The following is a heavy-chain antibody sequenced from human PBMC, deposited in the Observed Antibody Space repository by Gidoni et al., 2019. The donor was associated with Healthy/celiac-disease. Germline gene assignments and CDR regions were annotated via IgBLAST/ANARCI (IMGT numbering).Heavy chain of an antibody. D-gene: IGHD1-26*01. V-gene: IGHV3-23*01. Sequence: EVQLLESGGGLVQPGGSLRLSCAASGFTFSSYAMSWVRQAPGKGLEWVSAISGSGGSTYYADSVKGRFTISRDNYKNTLYLQMNSRRAEDTAVYYCAKVGGSTDYYYYMDVWGKGTTVTVSS. CDR2: ISGSGGST. CDR1: GFTFSSYA. CDR3: AKVGGSTDYYYYMDV. J-gene: IGHJ6*03.